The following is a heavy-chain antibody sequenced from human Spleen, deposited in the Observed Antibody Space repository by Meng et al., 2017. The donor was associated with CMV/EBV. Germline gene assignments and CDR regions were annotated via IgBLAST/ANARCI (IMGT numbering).Heavy chain of an antibody. CDR3: AKVRDSSTWQKWSDY. J-gene: IGHJ4*02. D-gene: IGHD3-22*01. CDR2: ITASDTET. CDR1: GFAFSSYT. Sequence: SGFAFSSYTMNWVRQAPGKGLEWVSCITASDTETHFADSVKGRFTISRDDSKNTLYLQMNSLRVEDTAVYYCAKVRDSSTWQKWSDYWGQGTLVTVSS. V-gene: IGHV3-23*01.